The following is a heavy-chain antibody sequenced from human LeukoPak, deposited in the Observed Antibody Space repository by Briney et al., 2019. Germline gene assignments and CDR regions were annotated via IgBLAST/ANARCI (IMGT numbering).Heavy chain of an antibody. CDR2: ISAYNGNT. CDR1: GYTFTSYG. J-gene: IGHJ4*02. V-gene: IGHV1-18*01. CDR3: ARADVDCSSTSCYLLDY. Sequence: ASVKVSCKASGYTFTSYGISWVRQAPGQGLEWMGWISAYNGNTNYAQKLQGRVTMTTDTSTSTAYMELRSLRSDDTAVYYCARADVDCSSTSCYLLDYWGQGTLVTVSS. D-gene: IGHD2-2*01.